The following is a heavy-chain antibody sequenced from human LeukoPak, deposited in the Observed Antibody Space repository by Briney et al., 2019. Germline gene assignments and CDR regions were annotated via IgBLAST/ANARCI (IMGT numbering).Heavy chain of an antibody. D-gene: IGHD1-1*01. V-gene: IGHV3-23*01. CDR3: GSGTTSGASPTDY. CDR2: ISGSGGST. CDR1: GFTFSSYA. J-gene: IGHJ4*02. Sequence: GGSLRLSCAASGFTFSSYAMSWVRQAPGKGLEWVSAISGSGGSTYYADSVKGRFTNSRDNDRNSLYLQMNSLRADDTAVYYCGSGTTSGASPTDYWGQGALVTVSS.